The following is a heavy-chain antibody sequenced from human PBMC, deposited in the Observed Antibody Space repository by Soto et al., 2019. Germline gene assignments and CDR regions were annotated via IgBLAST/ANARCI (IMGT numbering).Heavy chain of an antibody. CDR2: IYPGDSDT. D-gene: IGHD5-12*01. J-gene: IGHJ3*02. CDR3: ASQEMATKNVDAFDI. Sequence: GESLKISCKGSGYSFTSYWIGWVRQMPGKGLEWMGIIYPGDSDTRYSPSFQVQVTISADKSISTAYLQWSSLKASDTAMYYCASQEMATKNVDAFDIWGQGTMVTVSS. V-gene: IGHV5-51*01. CDR1: GYSFTSYW.